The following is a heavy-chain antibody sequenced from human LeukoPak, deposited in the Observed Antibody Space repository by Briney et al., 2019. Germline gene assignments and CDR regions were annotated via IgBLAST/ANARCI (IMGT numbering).Heavy chain of an antibody. V-gene: IGHV3-13*04. CDR3: ARGDSSGDAFDI. D-gene: IGHD3-22*01. CDR2: IGTAGDT. CDR1: GFTFSSYD. Sequence: GGSLGLSCAASGFTFSSYDMHWVRQATGKGLEWVSAIGTAGDTYYPGSVKGRFTISRENAKNSLYLQMNSLRAGDTAVYYCARGDSSGDAFDIWGQGTMVTVSS. J-gene: IGHJ3*02.